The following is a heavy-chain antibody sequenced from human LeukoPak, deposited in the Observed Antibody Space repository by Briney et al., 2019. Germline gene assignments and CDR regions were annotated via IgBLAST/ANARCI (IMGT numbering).Heavy chain of an antibody. V-gene: IGHV3-23*01. CDR1: GFTFSNYA. D-gene: IGHD6-6*01. CDR2: IGSRVNTT. Sequence: GGPLRLACAASGFTFSNYALSWVRDAPGKGLEWVSSIGSRVNTTHYADSVRGRFTISRDNSKNTLYLQMNSLRAEDTAVNYCARVLTGSIAALHYYYYMGVWGKGTTVTVSS. CDR3: ARVLTGSIAALHYYYYMGV. J-gene: IGHJ6*03.